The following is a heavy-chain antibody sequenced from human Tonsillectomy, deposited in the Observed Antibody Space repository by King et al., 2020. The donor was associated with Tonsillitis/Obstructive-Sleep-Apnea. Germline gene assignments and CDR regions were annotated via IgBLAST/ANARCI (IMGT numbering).Heavy chain of an antibody. D-gene: IGHD2-8*01. J-gene: IGHJ3*02. CDR1: GYTFTSYG. Sequence: VQLVESGAEVKKPGASVKVSCTASGYTFTSYGISWVRQAPGQGLEWMGWISAYNGNTNYAQKLQGRVTMTTDTSTSTAYMELRGLRSDATAVDYCARDRDIVIMVYDPNRYAFDIWGQGTMVTVSS. CDR2: ISAYNGNT. CDR3: ARDRDIVIMVYDPNRYAFDI. V-gene: IGHV1-18*01.